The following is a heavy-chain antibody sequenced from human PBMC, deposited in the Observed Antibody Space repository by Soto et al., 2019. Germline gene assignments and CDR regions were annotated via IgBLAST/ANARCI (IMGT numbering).Heavy chain of an antibody. V-gene: IGHV4-59*02. J-gene: IGHJ4*02. Sequence: SETLSLTCTVSGGSVSSYYWSWIRQSPGKGLEWIGYIYYSGSTKYNPSLRSRVTISVDTSKNQFSLKLTSVTAADTAVYYCARIAYYYYDSSGYYFDYWGQGSLVTVSS. CDR2: IYYSGST. CDR3: ARIAYYYYDSSGYYFDY. D-gene: IGHD3-22*01. CDR1: GGSVSSYY.